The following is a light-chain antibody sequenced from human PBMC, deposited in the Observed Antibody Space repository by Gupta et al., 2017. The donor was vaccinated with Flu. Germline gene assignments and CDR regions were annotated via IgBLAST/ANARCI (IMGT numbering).Light chain of an antibody. CDR1: QSVRNTY. CDR2: GAS. J-gene: IGKJ2*01. CDR3: QQFGSSPPGYT. V-gene: IGKV3-20*01. Sequence: EIVLTQSPGTLSLSPGERVTLSCRASQSVRNTYLAWYQQKPGQAPRLLLYGASSRATGIPDRFSGSGSGTDFTLTISRLEPEDFAVYYCQQFGSSPPGYTVGQGTKLEIK.